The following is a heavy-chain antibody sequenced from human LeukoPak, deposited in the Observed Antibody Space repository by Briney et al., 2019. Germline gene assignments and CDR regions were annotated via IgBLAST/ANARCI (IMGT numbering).Heavy chain of an antibody. CDR2: MNPNSGNT. CDR3: ARGPYYYDSSGYYYRYYYYYMDV. Sequence: ASVKVSCKASGYTFTSYDINWVRQATGQGLEWMGWMNPNSGNTGYAQKFQGRVTMTRNTSISTAYMELSSLRSEDTAVYYCARGPYYYDSSGYYYRYYYYYMDVWGKGTTVTVSS. CDR1: GYTFTSYD. D-gene: IGHD3-22*01. J-gene: IGHJ6*03. V-gene: IGHV1-8*01.